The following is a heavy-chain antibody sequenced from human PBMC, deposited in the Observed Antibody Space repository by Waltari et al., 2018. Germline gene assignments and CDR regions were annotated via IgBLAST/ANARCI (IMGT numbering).Heavy chain of an antibody. J-gene: IGHJ2*01. CDR2: INHSGST. CDR1: GGSFSGYY. V-gene: IGHV4-34*01. D-gene: IGHD6-19*01. CDR3: ARGVAVAGNQRVYWYFDL. Sequence: QVQLQQWGAGRLTPSETLSLTCAVYGGSFSGYYWSWIRQPPGKGLEWIGEINHSGSTNYNPSLKSRVTISVDTSKNQFSLKLSSVTAADTAVYYCARGVAVAGNQRVYWYFDLWGRGTLVTVSS.